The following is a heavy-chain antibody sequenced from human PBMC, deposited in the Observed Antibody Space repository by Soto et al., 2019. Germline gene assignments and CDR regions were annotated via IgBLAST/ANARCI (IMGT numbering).Heavy chain of an antibody. J-gene: IGHJ4*02. CDR2: ISCDGSNK. CDR1: GFTFSSYA. V-gene: IGHV3-30-3*01. CDR3: ASDLGSLVVAASLDY. Sequence: QVQLVESGGGVVQPGRSLRLSCAASGFTFSSYAMHWVRQAPGKGLEWVAVISCDGSNKYYADSVKGRFTISRDNSNNTLYLQMNSLRAEDTAVYYCASDLGSLVVAASLDYWGQGTLVTVSS. D-gene: IGHD2-15*01.